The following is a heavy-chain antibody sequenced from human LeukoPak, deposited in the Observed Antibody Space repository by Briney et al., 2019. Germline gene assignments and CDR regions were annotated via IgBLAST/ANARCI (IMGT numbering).Heavy chain of an antibody. CDR2: IFASGTT. V-gene: IGHV4-4*07. Sequence: PSKTLSLTCTVSGGSISTYSWNWIRQPAGKGLEWIGRIFASGTTNYNPSLKSRVTMSVETSKNQFSLKLSSVTAADTAVYYCAREGSAFDIWGQGTMVTVSS. CDR1: GGSISTYS. CDR3: AREGSAFDI. J-gene: IGHJ3*02.